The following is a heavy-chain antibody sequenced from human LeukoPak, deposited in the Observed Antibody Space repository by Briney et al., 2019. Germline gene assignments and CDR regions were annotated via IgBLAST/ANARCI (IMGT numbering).Heavy chain of an antibody. CDR1: GFTFSSYG. CDR2: ISSTSSYM. V-gene: IGHV3-21*01. Sequence: GGSLRLSCAASGFTFSSYGMSWVRQAPGKGLEWVSSISSTSSYMYYADSVKGRFTISRDNAKNSLYLQMNSLRAEDTALYYCARDGYNPAWGQGTLVTVSS. J-gene: IGHJ5*02. CDR3: ARDGYNPA. D-gene: IGHD5-24*01.